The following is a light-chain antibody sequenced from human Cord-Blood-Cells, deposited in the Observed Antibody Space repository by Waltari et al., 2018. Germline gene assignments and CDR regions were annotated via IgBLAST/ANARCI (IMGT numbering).Light chain of an antibody. J-gene: IGLJ2*01. CDR1: SSDVGGYNY. Sequence: QSALTQPRSVSGSPGQSVTISCTGTSSDVGGYNYVSWDQQHPGKAPKLMIYDVSKRPSGLPDRFSGSKSGNTASLTISGLQAEDEADYYCCSYAGSYTVFGGGTKLTVL. CDR3: CSYAGSYTV. V-gene: IGLV2-11*01. CDR2: DVS.